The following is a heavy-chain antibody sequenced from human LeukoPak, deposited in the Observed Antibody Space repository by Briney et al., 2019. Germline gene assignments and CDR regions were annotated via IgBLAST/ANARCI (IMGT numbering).Heavy chain of an antibody. CDR2: ILYSGSS. Sequence: SETLSLTCSVSGGSISSSGYQWAWIRQPPGKGLEWIGTILYSGSSYYNPSLKSRVTISVDMSKNQFSLELNSVAAAGTAVYYCARHHCSGGSCYGLGYCGQGTLVTVSS. V-gene: IGHV4-39*01. D-gene: IGHD2-15*01. CDR1: GGSISSSGYQ. J-gene: IGHJ4*02. CDR3: ARHHCSGGSCYGLGY.